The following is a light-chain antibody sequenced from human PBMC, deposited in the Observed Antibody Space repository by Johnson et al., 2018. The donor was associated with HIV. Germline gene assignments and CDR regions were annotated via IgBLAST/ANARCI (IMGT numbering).Light chain of an antibody. Sequence: QFVLTQPPSVSAAPGQRVSISCSGSGSNIGNNYVSWYQQVPGTAPKLLIFDNSRLPSVIPDRFSGSKSGTSATLGITGLQTGDEADYYCGTWDSSVRTAFFGTGTKVTVL. CDR1: GSNIGNNY. V-gene: IGLV1-51*01. CDR2: DNS. CDR3: GTWDSSVRTAF. J-gene: IGLJ1*01.